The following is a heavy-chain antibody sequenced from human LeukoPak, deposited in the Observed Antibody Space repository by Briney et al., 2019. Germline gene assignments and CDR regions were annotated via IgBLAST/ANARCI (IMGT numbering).Heavy chain of an antibody. Sequence: GASVKVSYKASGYTFTDYYIHWMRQAPGQGSEWMGWTNPRTGVTKYAQTFQGRVTMTSDTSINTAYMELNRLTSHDTAVYYCARGWGSLWYFDHWGQGTLVTVSS. V-gene: IGHV1-2*02. CDR3: ARGWGSLWYFDH. J-gene: IGHJ4*02. CDR2: TNPRTGVT. CDR1: GYTFTDYY. D-gene: IGHD3-16*01.